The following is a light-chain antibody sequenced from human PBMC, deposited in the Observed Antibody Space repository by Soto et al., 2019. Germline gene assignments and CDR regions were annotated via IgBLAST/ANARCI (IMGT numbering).Light chain of an antibody. CDR1: QSVSSSY. J-gene: IGKJ3*01. Sequence: EIVLTQSPGTLSLSPGERATLSCRASQSVSSSYLAWYQQKPGQAPRLLIYGASSSATGIPDRFSRSGSGPDFTLTISRSEPEDFAVYYYQYYGSSPVFTFGPGNKVDIK. CDR3: QYYGSSPVFT. V-gene: IGKV3-20*01. CDR2: GAS.